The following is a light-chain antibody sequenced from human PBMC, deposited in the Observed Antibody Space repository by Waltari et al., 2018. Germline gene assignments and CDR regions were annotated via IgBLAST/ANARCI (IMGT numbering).Light chain of an antibody. J-gene: IGLJ2*01. Sequence: QATLTQPASVSGMPGQAITISCPGLRCDVGHDNRVSLYQQHPGKAPKLMIYAVSKRPSGVSDRFSGSKSGDMASLTISGLQPEDEAEYFCSSYAGSSKGVFGGGTKVTVL. CDR1: RCDVGHDNR. CDR2: AVS. CDR3: SSYAGSSKGV. V-gene: IGLV2-23*02.